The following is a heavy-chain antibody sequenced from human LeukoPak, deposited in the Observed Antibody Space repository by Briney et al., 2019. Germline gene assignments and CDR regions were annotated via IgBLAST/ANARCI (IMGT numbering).Heavy chain of an antibody. CDR3: ARAWNIPEGARDAFDI. CDR1: GFTFSSYS. CDR2: ISSSSSYI. D-gene: IGHD1-1*01. Sequence: RPGGSLRLSCAASGFTFSSYSMNWVRQAPGKGLEWVSSISSSSSYIYYADSVKGRFTISRDNAKNSLYLQMNSLRAEDTAVYYCARAWNIPEGARDAFDIWGQGTMVTVSS. V-gene: IGHV3-21*01. J-gene: IGHJ3*02.